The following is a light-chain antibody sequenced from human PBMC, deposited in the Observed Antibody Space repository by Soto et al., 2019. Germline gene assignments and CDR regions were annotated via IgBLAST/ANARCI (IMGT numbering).Light chain of an antibody. V-gene: IGKV3D-15*01. CDR2: DTS. Sequence: EIVLTQSPATLSLSPGERATLSCRASQSVFTSLAWFQQKPGQAPKLLISDTSNRATGIPARFSGSGSGTEFTLTISSLQSEDFAVYYCQQYNNWPPITFGQGTRLEIK. CDR1: QSVFTS. J-gene: IGKJ5*01. CDR3: QQYNNWPPIT.